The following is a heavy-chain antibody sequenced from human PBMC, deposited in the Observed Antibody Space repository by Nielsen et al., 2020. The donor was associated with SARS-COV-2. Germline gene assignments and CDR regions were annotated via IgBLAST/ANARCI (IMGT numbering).Heavy chain of an antibody. D-gene: IGHD5-18*01. Sequence: SETLSLTCTVSGGSISSYYRSWIRQPPGKGLEWIGYIYYSGSTNYNPSLKSRVTISVDTSKNQFSLKLSSVTAADTAVYYCARDQLWSSGYMDVWGKGTTVTVSS. J-gene: IGHJ6*03. V-gene: IGHV4-59*12. CDR1: GGSISSYY. CDR3: ARDQLWSSGYMDV. CDR2: IYYSGST.